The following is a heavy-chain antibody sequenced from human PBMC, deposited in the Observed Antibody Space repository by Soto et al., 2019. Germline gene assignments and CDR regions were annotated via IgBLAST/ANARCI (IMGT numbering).Heavy chain of an antibody. J-gene: IGHJ4*02. CDR3: ARRGFYDSSGFPDS. CDR2: IFHSGTT. V-gene: IGHV4-4*02. Sequence: SETLSLTCVVSGGSISSNSWWSWVRQPPGKGLEWIGEIFHSGTTNYNPSLKSRVTISVDKSKNQFSPNLSSVTAADTAVYYCARRGFYDSSGFPDSWGQGALVTVSS. CDR1: GGSISSNSW. D-gene: IGHD3-22*01.